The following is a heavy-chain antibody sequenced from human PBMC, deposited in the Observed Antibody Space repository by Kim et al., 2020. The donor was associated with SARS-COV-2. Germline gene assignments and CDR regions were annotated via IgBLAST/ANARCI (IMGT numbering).Heavy chain of an antibody. CDR3: ARVSPTDGDFFDY. J-gene: IGHJ4*02. CDR1: GGSFSGYY. CDR2: INHSGST. V-gene: IGHV4-34*01. D-gene: IGHD4-17*01. Sequence: SETLSLTCAVYGGSFSGYYWSWIRQPPGKGLEWIGEINHSGSTNYNPSLKSRVTISVDTSKNQFSLKLSSVTAADTAVYYCARVSPTDGDFFDYWGQGT.